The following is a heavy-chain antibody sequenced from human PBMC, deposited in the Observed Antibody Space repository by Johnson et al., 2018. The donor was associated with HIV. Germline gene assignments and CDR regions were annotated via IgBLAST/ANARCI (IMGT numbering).Heavy chain of an antibody. Sequence: QVQLVESGGGVVRPGESLRLSCAASGFTFSTYAMHWVRQAPGKGLEWVSFIRFDGSNKYYADSLKGRFTISRDNARNTLYLQMNSLRAEDTAVYYCAREGVRIVVVPHAFDIWGQGTMVTVSS. D-gene: IGHD3-22*01. V-gene: IGHV3-30*02. CDR1: GFTFSTYA. J-gene: IGHJ3*02. CDR3: AREGVRIVVVPHAFDI. CDR2: IRFDGSNK.